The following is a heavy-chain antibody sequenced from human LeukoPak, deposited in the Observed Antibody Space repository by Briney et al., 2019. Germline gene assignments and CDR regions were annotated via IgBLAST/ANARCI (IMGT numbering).Heavy chain of an antibody. V-gene: IGHV3-23*01. D-gene: IGHD5-12*01. J-gene: IGHJ4*02. CDR1: GFTFSSYA. CDR2: ISGCGGST. CDR3: AKIGWLVATIRGSWYFDY. Sequence: GGSLRLSCAASGFTFSSYAMSWVRHAPGKGLEWVSAISGCGGSTYYADSVRRRFTISRVNSKNTLYLQMNSLRAEDTAVYYCAKIGWLVATIRGSWYFDYWGQGTLVTVSS.